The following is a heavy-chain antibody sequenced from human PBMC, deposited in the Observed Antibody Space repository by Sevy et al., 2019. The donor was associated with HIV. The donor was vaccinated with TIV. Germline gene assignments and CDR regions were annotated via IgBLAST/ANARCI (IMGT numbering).Heavy chain of an antibody. Sequence: SGPTLVKPTQTLTLTCTFSGFSLSTSGMCVSWIRQPPGKALEWLALIDWDDDKYYSTSLKTRLTISKDTSKNQVVLTMTNMDPVDTATYYWARIRTGYSSCWYEYYYYYMDVWGKGTTVTVSS. V-gene: IGHV2-70*01. J-gene: IGHJ6*03. D-gene: IGHD6-19*01. CDR2: IDWDDDK. CDR3: ARIRTGYSSCWYEYYYYYMDV. CDR1: GFSLSTSGMC.